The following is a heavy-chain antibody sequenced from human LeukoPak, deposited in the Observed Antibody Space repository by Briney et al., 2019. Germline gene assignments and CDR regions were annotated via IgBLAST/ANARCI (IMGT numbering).Heavy chain of an antibody. CDR1: RFTFSSYW. D-gene: IGHD4-23*01. CDR3: TRDFGGNSIDY. CDR2: IKQDGSET. V-gene: IGHV3-7*05. Sequence: QPGGSLRLSCAASRFTFSSYWMSWVRRAPGKGLEWVTNIKQDGSETCYVGSVKGRFTISRDNAKNSLYLQMNGLRAEDTAVYYCTRDFGGNSIDYWGQGTLVTVSS. J-gene: IGHJ4*02.